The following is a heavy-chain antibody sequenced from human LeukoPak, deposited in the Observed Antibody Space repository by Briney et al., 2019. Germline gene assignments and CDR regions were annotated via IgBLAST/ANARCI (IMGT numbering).Heavy chain of an antibody. CDR2: INPNSGGT. D-gene: IGHD3-10*01. CDR3: ARGPARGYTRWFDP. J-gene: IGHJ5*02. V-gene: IGHV1-2*02. Sequence: ASVKVSCKASVYTFTGYYMHWVRQAPGQGLEWMGWINPNSGGTNYAQKFQGRVTMTRDTSISTAYMELSRLRSDDTAVYYCARGPARGYTRWFDPWGQGTLVTVSS. CDR1: VYTFTGYY.